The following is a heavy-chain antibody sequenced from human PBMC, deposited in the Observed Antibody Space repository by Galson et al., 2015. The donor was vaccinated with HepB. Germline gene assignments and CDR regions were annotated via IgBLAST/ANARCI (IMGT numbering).Heavy chain of an antibody. D-gene: IGHD6-13*01. CDR3: ARSGREYTSSRCHYCYMDV. CDR2: INGGGDT. Sequence: CAVSGFTVSSNYMNWVRQAPGKGLEWVSIINGGGDTYYADSVKGRFIISRDNSKNTLYLQMNSLRAEDTAVYYCARSGREYTSSRCHYCYMDVWGKGTTVTVSS. CDR1: GFTVSSNY. V-gene: IGHV3-53*01. J-gene: IGHJ6*03.